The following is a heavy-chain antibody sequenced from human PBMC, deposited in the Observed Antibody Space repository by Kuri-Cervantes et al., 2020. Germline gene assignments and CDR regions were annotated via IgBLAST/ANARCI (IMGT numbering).Heavy chain of an antibody. Sequence: GGSLRLSCAASGFTFSSYGMHWVRQAPGKGLEWVAVIWYDGSKKYYAESVKGRFTISRDNSKNTLYLQMNSLRAEDTAVYYCARLPLGTEVYFDYWGQGTLVTVSS. CDR3: ARLPLGTEVYFDY. J-gene: IGHJ4*02. V-gene: IGHV3-33*08. CDR1: GFTFSSYG. CDR2: IWYDGSKK. D-gene: IGHD3-16*01.